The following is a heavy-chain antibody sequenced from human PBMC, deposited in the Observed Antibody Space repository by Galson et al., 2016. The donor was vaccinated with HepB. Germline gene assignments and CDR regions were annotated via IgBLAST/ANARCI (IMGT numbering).Heavy chain of an antibody. CDR2: IRHSGGRT. Sequence: LRLSCAASGFTFSSYAMTWVRQAPGKGPEWVSGIRHSGGRTYYADSVNGRFTISRDNSKNTLYLQMNSLRAEDTAVYYCAKLEGGLTYYGMDVWGHGTTVTVSS. J-gene: IGHJ6*02. CDR3: AKLEGGLTYYGMDV. D-gene: IGHD2-15*01. V-gene: IGHV3-23*01. CDR1: GFTFSSYA.